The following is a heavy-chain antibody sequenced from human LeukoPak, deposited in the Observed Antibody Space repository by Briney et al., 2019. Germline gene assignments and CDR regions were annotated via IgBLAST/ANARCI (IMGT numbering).Heavy chain of an antibody. J-gene: IGHJ4*02. V-gene: IGHV3-48*03. Sequence: GGSLRLSCAASGFTFSSYEMNWVRQAPGKGLEWVSYISSSSSDYIYYADSVKGRFTISRDNAKNSLYLQMNSLRAEDTAFYYCARERVEYQLLSKRGVYYFDYWGQGTLVTVSS. D-gene: IGHD2-2*01. CDR1: GFTFSSYE. CDR3: ARERVEYQLLSKRGVYYFDY. CDR2: ISSSSSDYI.